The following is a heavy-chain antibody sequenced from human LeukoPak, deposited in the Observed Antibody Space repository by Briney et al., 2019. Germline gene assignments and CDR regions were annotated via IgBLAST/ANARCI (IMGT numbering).Heavy chain of an antibody. J-gene: IGHJ3*02. V-gene: IGHV3-7*01. CDR2: IKQDGSEK. CDR3: ARSSSGAFDI. Sequence: GGSLRLSCAASGFTLSSYWMSWVRQAPGKGLEWVANIKQDGSEKYYVDSVKGRFTISRDNAKNSLYLQMNSLRAEDTAVYYCARSSSGAFDIWGQGTMVTVSP. D-gene: IGHD6-25*01. CDR1: GFTLSSYW.